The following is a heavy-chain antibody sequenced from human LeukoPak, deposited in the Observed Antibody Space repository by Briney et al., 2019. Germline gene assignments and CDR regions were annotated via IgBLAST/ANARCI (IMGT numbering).Heavy chain of an antibody. V-gene: IGHV3-11*04. Sequence: GGSLRLSCAASGFTFSDYCMSWVRQAPGKGLEWVSYISSSGGSTYYADSVKGRFTISRDNAKNSLYLQMNSLRAEDTAVYYFTTVYSSGGGYDSHYNDVWGKGTPGTVSS. D-gene: IGHD6-19*01. J-gene: IGHJ6*03. CDR2: ISSSGGST. CDR3: TTVYSSGGGYDSHYNDV. CDR1: GFTFSDYC.